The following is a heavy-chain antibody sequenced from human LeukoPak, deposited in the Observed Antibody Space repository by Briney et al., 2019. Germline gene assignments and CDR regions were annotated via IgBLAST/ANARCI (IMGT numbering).Heavy chain of an antibody. CDR3: ARYSSWDFDY. Sequence: GASVKVSCKASGYTFTSYDINWVRQATGQGLEWMGWMNPNSGNTSYAQKFQGRVTITRNTSISTAYMELSSLRSEDTAVYYCARYSSWDFDYWGQGTLVTVSS. J-gene: IGHJ4*02. V-gene: IGHV1-8*03. D-gene: IGHD6-13*01. CDR2: MNPNSGNT. CDR1: GYTFTSYD.